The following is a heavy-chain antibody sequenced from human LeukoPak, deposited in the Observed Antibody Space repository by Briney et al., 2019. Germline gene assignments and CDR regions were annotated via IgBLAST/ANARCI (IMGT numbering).Heavy chain of an antibody. V-gene: IGHV4-59*01. CDR3: ARVGTGLGDFDL. J-gene: IGHJ2*01. CDR2: IYNSGST. CDR1: GGSISSYY. D-gene: IGHD7-27*01. Sequence: SETLSLTCTVSGGSISSYYWSWIRQPPGKGLEWIGYIYNSGSTNYNPSLKSRVTISVDTSKKQFSLRLSSVTAADTAVYYCARVGTGLGDFDLWGRGTLVTVSS.